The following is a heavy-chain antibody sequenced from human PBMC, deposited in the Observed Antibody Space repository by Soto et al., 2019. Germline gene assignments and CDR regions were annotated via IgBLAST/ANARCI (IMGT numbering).Heavy chain of an antibody. CDR2: IWYDGSGT. CDR3: AAPLPGRGGFYY. Sequence: QVQLVETGGGVVQPGRSLRLSCAASGFTFSSYGMHWVRQAPGKGLEWVAVIWYDGSGTYYADSVKGRFTISRDNSKNTLYLQMNSLRAEDTAVYYCAAPLPGRGGFYYWGQGTLVTVSS. D-gene: IGHD3-10*01. V-gene: IGHV3-33*01. CDR1: GFTFSSYG. J-gene: IGHJ4*02.